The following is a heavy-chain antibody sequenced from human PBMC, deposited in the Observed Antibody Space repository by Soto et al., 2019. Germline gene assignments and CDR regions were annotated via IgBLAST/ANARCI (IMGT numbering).Heavy chain of an antibody. Sequence: SETLSLTCTVSGGSISSYYWSWIRQPAGKGLEWIGRIYTSGSTNYNPSLKSRVTMSVDTSKNQFSLKLSSVTAADTAVYYCARDLEAYYYDSSGFNWFDPWGQGTLVTVSS. CDR2: IYTSGST. J-gene: IGHJ5*02. V-gene: IGHV4-4*07. CDR3: ARDLEAYYYDSSGFNWFDP. D-gene: IGHD3-22*01. CDR1: GGSISSYY.